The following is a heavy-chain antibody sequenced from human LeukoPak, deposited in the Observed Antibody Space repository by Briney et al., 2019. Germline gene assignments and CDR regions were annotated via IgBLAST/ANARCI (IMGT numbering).Heavy chain of an antibody. CDR2: IYTSGST. CDR3: ARPHSSGWYGAFDT. J-gene: IGHJ3*02. Sequence: PSETLSLTCTVSGGSISSYYWSWIRQPPGKGLEWIGYIYTSGSTKYNPSLKSRATISVDTSKNQFSLNLSSATAADTAVYYCARPHSSGWYGAFDTWGQGTMVTVSS. D-gene: IGHD6-19*01. V-gene: IGHV4-4*09. CDR1: GGSISSYY.